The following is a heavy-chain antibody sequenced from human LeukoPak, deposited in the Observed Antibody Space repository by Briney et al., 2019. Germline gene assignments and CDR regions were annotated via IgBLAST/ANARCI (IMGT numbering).Heavy chain of an antibody. J-gene: IGHJ6*02. Sequence: EASVKVSCKASGYXFTSYGINWVRQAPGQGLEWMGWISGYNGNTNYAQNLQGRVTMTTDTSTSTAYMELRSLRSDDTAEYYCARVWGSVVTGALYNSYGMDVWGQGTTVTVSS. D-gene: IGHD3-16*01. CDR3: ARVWGSVVTGALYNSYGMDV. CDR2: ISGYNGNT. CDR1: GYXFTSYG. V-gene: IGHV1-18*01.